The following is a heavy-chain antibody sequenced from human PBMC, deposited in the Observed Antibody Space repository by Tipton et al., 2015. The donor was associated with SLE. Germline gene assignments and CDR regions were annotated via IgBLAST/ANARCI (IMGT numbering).Heavy chain of an antibody. CDR1: GGTFSSYA. CDR3: ARDGGITMVQGVIITRWFDP. Sequence: QSGPEVKKPGSSVKVSCKASGGTFSSYAISWVRQAPGQGLEWMGGIIPIFGTANYAQKFQGRVTITADKSTSTAYMELSSLRSEDTAVYYCARDGGITMVQGVIITRWFDPWGQGTLVTDSS. D-gene: IGHD3-10*01. V-gene: IGHV1-69*06. J-gene: IGHJ5*02. CDR2: IIPIFGTA.